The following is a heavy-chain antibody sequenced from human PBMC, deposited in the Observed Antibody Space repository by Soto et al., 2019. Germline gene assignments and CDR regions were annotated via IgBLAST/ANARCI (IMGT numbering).Heavy chain of an antibody. D-gene: IGHD3-9*01. CDR2: IAYLEDKE. V-gene: IGHV3-30*18. Sequence: PGGSLRLSCAASGFDFNYYGMHWVRQAPGKGLEWVAHIAYLEDKEYYTDSVKGRFTVSRDNRKNTLYLQMDSLRVEDTAVYYCAKDRRPPSYGISTGSFGPDYWGQGTLVTVSS. CDR3: AKDRRPPSYGISTGSFGPDY. J-gene: IGHJ4*02. CDR1: GFDFNYYG.